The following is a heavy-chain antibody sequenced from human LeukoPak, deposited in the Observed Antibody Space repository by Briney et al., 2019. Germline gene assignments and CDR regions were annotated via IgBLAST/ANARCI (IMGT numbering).Heavy chain of an antibody. CDR1: GGSFSGYY. V-gene: IGHV4-34*01. CDR3: ARSSSGWFLDY. J-gene: IGHJ4*02. CDR2: INHSGST. D-gene: IGHD6-19*01. Sequence: SETLSLTCAVYGGSFSGYYWSLIRQPPGKGLEWIGEINHSGSTNYNPSLKSRVTISVDTSKNQFSLKLSSVTAADTAVYYCARSSSGWFLDYWGQGTLVTVSS.